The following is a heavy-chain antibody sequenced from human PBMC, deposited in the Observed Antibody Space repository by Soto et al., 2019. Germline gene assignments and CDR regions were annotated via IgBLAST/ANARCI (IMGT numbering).Heavy chain of an antibody. J-gene: IGHJ6*02. Sequence: PGDSLKISCKGSGYSFTSYWISWVRQMLGKGLEWMGRIDPSDSYTNYSPSFQGHVTISADKSISTAYLQWSSLKASDTAMYYCARRLHSGYDYVDPKLGSYYGMDVWGQGTTVTVSS. CDR1: GYSFTSYW. CDR3: ARRLHSGYDYVDPKLGSYYGMDV. V-gene: IGHV5-10-1*01. CDR2: IDPSDSYT. D-gene: IGHD5-12*01.